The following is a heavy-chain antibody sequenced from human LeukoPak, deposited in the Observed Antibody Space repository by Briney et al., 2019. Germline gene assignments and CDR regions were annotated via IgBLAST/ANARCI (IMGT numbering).Heavy chain of an antibody. D-gene: IGHD6-19*01. CDR2: ISHGGDSA. CDR1: GFTLSTYA. J-gene: IGHJ4*02. CDR3: AKGRSGWYEGLDY. V-gene: IGHV3-23*01. Sequence: PGGSLRLSCTASGFTLSTYAMTWVRQAPGKGLEWVSVISHGGDSAWYADSVKGRFTISRDNSKSTLFLQKNSLRAGDTAIYYCAKGRSGWYEGLDYWGQGILVTVSS.